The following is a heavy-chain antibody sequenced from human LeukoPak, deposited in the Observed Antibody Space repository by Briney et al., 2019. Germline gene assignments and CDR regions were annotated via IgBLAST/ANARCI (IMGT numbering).Heavy chain of an antibody. CDR3: ARLGGQLWSYGMDV. Sequence: GGSLRLSCAASGFTFSSYWMHWVRQAPGKGLVWVSRINSDGSSTSYADSVKGRFTTSRDNAKNTLYLQMNSLRAEDTAVYYCARLGGQLWSYGMDVWGKGTRSPSPQ. CDR1: GFTFSSYW. CDR2: INSDGSST. V-gene: IGHV3-74*01. D-gene: IGHD5-18*01. J-gene: IGHJ6*04.